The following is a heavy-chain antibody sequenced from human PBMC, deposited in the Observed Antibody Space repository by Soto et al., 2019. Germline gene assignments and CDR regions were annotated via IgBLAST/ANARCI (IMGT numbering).Heavy chain of an antibody. D-gene: IGHD1-26*01. Sequence: SQTLSLSGAITGDSVFSNSACPGLVMQSPSRGLEWLGTTFDRTKWYYEYAVSVRGRITINPDTSKNQYSLQLNSVTPEDTAVYLCARGEQYSGRIFDYWGQGTLVTVS. CDR3: ARGEQYSGRIFDY. J-gene: IGHJ4*01. V-gene: IGHV6-1*01. CDR2: TFDRTKWYY. CDR1: GDSVFSNSAC.